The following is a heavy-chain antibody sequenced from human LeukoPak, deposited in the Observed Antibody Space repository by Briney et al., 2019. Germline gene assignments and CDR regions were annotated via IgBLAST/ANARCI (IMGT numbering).Heavy chain of an antibody. J-gene: IGHJ4*02. Sequence: GGSLRLSCAASGFTFSSYAMSWVRPAPGKGLEWVSSISASGGRTYYADSVKGRFTISRDSSKNTLYLQMNSLRTEDTAVYYWAKDPAAPGTACYFDYWGQGTLVTVSS. CDR3: AKDPAAPGTACYFDY. V-gene: IGHV3-23*01. D-gene: IGHD6-13*01. CDR1: GFTFSSYA. CDR2: ISASGGRT.